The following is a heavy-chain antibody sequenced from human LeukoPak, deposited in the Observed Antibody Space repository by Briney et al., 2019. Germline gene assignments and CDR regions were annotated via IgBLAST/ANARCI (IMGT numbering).Heavy chain of an antibody. J-gene: IGHJ4*02. D-gene: IGHD3-3*01. V-gene: IGHV3-33*01. CDR2: IWFDGNNK. Sequence: GRSLRLSCAASGFIFSSYGMHWVRQAPGKGLEWVAVIWFDGNNKYYADSVKGRFTISRDNSKNTLYLQMNSLRAEDTAVYYCARAANGFWSAYPDYWGQGTLVTVSS. CDR1: GFIFSSYG. CDR3: ARAANGFWSAYPDY.